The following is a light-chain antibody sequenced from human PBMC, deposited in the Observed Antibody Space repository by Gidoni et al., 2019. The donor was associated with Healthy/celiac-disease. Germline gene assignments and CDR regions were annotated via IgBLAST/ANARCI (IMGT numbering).Light chain of an antibody. J-gene: IGKJ1*01. CDR2: GAS. Sequence: EIVLTQSPGTLSLSPGERVTLSCRASQSVSSSYLAWYQQKPGQAPRLLIYGASSRATGIPDRFSGSGSGTDFTLTISRLEPEDFAVYYCQQYGSSTWTFXXXTKVEIK. CDR3: QQYGSSTWT. CDR1: QSVSSSY. V-gene: IGKV3-20*01.